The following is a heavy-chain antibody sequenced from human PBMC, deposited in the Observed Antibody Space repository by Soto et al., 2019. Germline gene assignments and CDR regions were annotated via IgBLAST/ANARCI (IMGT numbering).Heavy chain of an antibody. Sequence: GGSLRLSCAASGFTFSSYAMHWVRQAPGKGLEWVAVISYDGSNKYYADSVKGRFTISRDNSKNSMYLQMNSLRVDDTAVYFCVRGRDSGLYYFDSWGQGTLVTVSS. J-gene: IGHJ4*02. CDR3: VRGRDSGLYYFDS. D-gene: IGHD3-16*01. CDR2: ISYDGSNK. CDR1: GFTFSSYA. V-gene: IGHV3-30*14.